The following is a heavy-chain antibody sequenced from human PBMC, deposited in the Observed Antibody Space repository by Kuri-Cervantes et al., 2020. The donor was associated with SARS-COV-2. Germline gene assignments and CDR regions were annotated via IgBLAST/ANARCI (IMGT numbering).Heavy chain of an antibody. J-gene: IGHJ5*02. Sequence: ASVKVSRKASGYTFTGYYMHWVRHAPGQGLEWIGWINPNSGGTNYAQKFQGRVTMTRDTSISTAYMELSRLRSDDTAVYYCASRGCSSTSCYTYWFDPWGQGTLVTVSS. CDR1: GYTFTGYY. V-gene: IGHV1-2*02. D-gene: IGHD2-2*02. CDR3: ASRGCSSTSCYTYWFDP. CDR2: INPNSGGT.